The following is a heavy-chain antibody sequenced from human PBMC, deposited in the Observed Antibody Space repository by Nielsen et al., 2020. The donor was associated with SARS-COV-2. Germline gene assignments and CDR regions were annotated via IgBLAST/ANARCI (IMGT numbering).Heavy chain of an antibody. CDR2: INRDGSVT. J-gene: IGHJ4*02. Sequence: GGSLRLSCAASGFTLSNYNMHWVRQGPGKGLVWVSRINRDGSVTNYADSVKGRFTISRDNGGNTLYLQVNSLRAEDTAVYYCARGSTREYNNGWTLDNWGQGTLLTVSS. D-gene: IGHD5-18*01. CDR1: GFTLSNYN. V-gene: IGHV3-74*01. CDR3: ARGSTREYNNGWTLDN.